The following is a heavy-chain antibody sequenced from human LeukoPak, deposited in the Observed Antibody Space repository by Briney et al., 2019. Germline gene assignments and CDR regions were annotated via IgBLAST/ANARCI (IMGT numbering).Heavy chain of an antibody. CDR1: GGTFSSYA. J-gene: IGHJ3*02. CDR3: ATSHKTPDAFDI. CDR2: IIPLFGTA. Sequence: SVKVSCKSSGGTFSSYAISWVRQAPGQGLEWMGGIIPLFGTANYAQKFQGRVTITADESTSTAYMELSSLRSEGTAVYYCATSHKTPDAFDIWGQGTMVTVSS. V-gene: IGHV1-69*13.